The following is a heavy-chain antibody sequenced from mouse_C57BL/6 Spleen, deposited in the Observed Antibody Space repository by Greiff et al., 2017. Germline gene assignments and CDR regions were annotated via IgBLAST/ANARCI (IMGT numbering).Heavy chain of an antibody. J-gene: IGHJ2*01. Sequence: VQLQQSGPELVKPGASVKISCKASGYSFTSYYIPWVKQRPGQGLEWIGWIYPGGGNTKYNEKFKGKATLTAAPSSSTAYMQLSSLTSEDSAFYYCARERSYYFDYWGQGTTLTVSS. CDR2: IYPGGGNT. CDR3: ARERSYYFDY. V-gene: IGHV1-66*01. CDR1: GYSFTSYY.